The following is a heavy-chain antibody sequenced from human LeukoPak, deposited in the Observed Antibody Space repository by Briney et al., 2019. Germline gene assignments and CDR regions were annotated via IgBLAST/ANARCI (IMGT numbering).Heavy chain of an antibody. V-gene: IGHV4-59*01. CDR3: ARLRRSRLAEFDY. D-gene: IGHD3-3*02. Sequence: SETLSLTCTVSGGSISSYYWSWIRQPPGKGLEWIGYIYYSGSTNYNPSLKSQVTISVDTSKNQFSLKLSSVTAADTAVYYCARLRRSRLAEFDYWGQGTLVTVSS. J-gene: IGHJ4*02. CDR1: GGSISSYY. CDR2: IYYSGST.